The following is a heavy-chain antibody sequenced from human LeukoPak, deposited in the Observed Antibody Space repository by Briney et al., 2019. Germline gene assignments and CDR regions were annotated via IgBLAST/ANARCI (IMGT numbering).Heavy chain of an antibody. J-gene: IGHJ4*02. D-gene: IGHD6-19*01. CDR2: MNPNSGNT. Sequence: GASVKVSCKASGYTFTSYDINWVRQATGQGLEWMGWMNPNSGNTGYAQKFQGRVTMTRNTSISTAYMELSSLRSEDTAVYYCARVFHGWYEPDYWGQGTLVTVSS. CDR3: ARVFHGWYEPDY. V-gene: IGHV1-8*01. CDR1: GYTFTSYD.